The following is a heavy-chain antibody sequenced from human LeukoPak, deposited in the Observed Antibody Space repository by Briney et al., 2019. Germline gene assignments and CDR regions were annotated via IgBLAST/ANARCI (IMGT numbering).Heavy chain of an antibody. V-gene: IGHV4-4*02. J-gene: IGHJ6*03. D-gene: IGHD3-3*01. Sequence: PSGTLSLTCAVSGGSISSSKWWSWVRQPPGKGLEWIGEINHSGSTNYNPSLKSRVTISVDTSKNQFSLKLSSVTAADTAVYYCARAPSDFWGYYYYMDVWGKGTTVTVSS. CDR3: ARAPSDFWGYYYYMDV. CDR1: GGSISSSKW. CDR2: INHSGST.